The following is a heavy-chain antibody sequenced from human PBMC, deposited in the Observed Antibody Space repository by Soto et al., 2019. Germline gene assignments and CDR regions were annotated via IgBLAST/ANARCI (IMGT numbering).Heavy chain of an antibody. V-gene: IGHV4-59*10. Sequence: WETLSLTCGWYGGSIGVYYWAWIRLSPGAGLEWIGFINDRGSANYNPSLERRVTISLDPSKPPPFLRLNSATAADTALYYCARATYPGDGHIMRTPQVVSCGQGIMVTVYS. CDR3: ARATYPGDGHIMRTPQVVS. D-gene: IGHD7-27*01. CDR2: INDRGSA. J-gene: IGHJ4*02. CDR1: GGSIGVYY.